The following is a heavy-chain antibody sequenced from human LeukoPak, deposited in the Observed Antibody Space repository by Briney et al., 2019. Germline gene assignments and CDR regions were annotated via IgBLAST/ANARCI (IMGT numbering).Heavy chain of an antibody. CDR1: GGSISSGGYS. V-gene: IGHV4-30-2*01. CDR2: IHHSGST. CDR3: ASHRTYYFDY. Sequence: SETLSLTCAVSGGSISSGGYSWSWIRQPPGKGLEWIGYIHHSGSTYYNPSLKSRVTISVDRSKNQLSLKLSSVTAADTAVYYCASHRTYYFDYWGQGTLVTVSS. J-gene: IGHJ4*02.